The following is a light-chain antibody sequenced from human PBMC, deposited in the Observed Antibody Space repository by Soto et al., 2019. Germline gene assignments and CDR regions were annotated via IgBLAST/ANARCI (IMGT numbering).Light chain of an antibody. CDR3: AAWDDSLNGLYV. V-gene: IGLV1-44*01. CDR2: SNN. Sequence: QSVLTQPPSASGTPGQRVTISCSGSSSNNGSNNVDWYQQLPGTAPKLLIYSNNQRPSGVPDRFSGSKSGSSASLAINGLQSEDEADYFCAAWDDSLNGLYVFGTGTKVTVL. J-gene: IGLJ1*01. CDR1: SSNNGSNN.